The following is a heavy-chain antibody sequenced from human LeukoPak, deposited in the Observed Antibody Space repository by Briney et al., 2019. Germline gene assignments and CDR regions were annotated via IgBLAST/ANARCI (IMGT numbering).Heavy chain of an antibody. D-gene: IGHD6-19*01. Sequence: ASVNVSCKASGYTFTSYDINWVRQATGKGLEWMGWMNPNSGNTGYAQKFQGRVTMTRNTSISTAYMELSSLRSEDTAVYYCAKRSAESSGWFTDWGQGTLVTVSS. CDR1: GYTFTSYD. V-gene: IGHV1-8*01. CDR3: AKRSAESSGWFTD. CDR2: MNPNSGNT. J-gene: IGHJ4*02.